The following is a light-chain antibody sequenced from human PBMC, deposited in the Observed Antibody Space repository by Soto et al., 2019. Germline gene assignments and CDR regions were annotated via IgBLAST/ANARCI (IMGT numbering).Light chain of an antibody. J-gene: IGKJ1*01. CDR2: AAY. Sequence: DIQMTQSPSSLCASVGDRVTITCRASQSISSYLNWYQQKPGKAPKLLIYAAYSLQSGVTSRFSGSGSGTDFTLTISSLQPEDFATYYCQPSYSTPSTVGQGTKVDIK. CDR1: QSISSY. V-gene: IGKV1-39*01. CDR3: QPSYSTPST.